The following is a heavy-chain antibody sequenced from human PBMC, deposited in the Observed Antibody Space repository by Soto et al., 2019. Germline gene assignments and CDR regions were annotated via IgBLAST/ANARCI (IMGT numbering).Heavy chain of an antibody. CDR3: HGYSRWGDFWSGYYNGDYYYMDV. D-gene: IGHD3-3*01. CDR2: ISSSGSTI. Sequence: GGSLRLSCATSGFTFSDYYMSWIRQAPGKGLEWVSYISSSGSTIYYADSVKGRFTISRDNAKNSLYLQMNSLRAEDTAVYYCHGYSRWGDFWSGYYNGDYYYMDVWGKGTTVTVSS. CDR1: GFTFSDYY. V-gene: IGHV3-11*01. J-gene: IGHJ6*03.